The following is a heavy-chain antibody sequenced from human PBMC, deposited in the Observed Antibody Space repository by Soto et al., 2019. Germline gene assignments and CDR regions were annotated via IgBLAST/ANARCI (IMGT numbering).Heavy chain of an antibody. CDR2: ISYDGSNK. D-gene: IGHD6-13*01. Sequence: GGSLRLSCAASGFTFSSYAMHWVRQAPGKGLEWVAVISYDGSNKYYADSVKGRFTISRDNSKNTLYLQMNSLRAEDTAVYYCARDPSYPGGSSWSFDPWGQGTLVTVSS. J-gene: IGHJ5*02. CDR1: GFTFSSYA. V-gene: IGHV3-30-3*01. CDR3: ARDPSYPGGSSWSFDP.